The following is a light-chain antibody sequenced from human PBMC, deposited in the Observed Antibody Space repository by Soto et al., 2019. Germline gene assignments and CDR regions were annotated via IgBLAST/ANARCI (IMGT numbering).Light chain of an antibody. CDR2: AAS. V-gene: IGKV1-39*01. J-gene: IGKJ4*01. Sequence: DLQMTQSPSSLAASVGDRVTITCRASQSISNFLNWYQQKPGKAPKLLIYAASSLQSGVPARFSGSGSGTEFTLTISSLQPEDFATYYCQQSYSTPLTFGGGTKVDIK. CDR1: QSISNF. CDR3: QQSYSTPLT.